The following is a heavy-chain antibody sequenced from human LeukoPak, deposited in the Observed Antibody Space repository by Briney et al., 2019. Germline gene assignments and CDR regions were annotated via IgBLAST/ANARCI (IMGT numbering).Heavy chain of an antibody. CDR2: TYYRSKWYN. CDR3: ARVGQWLVQNWFDP. V-gene: IGHV6-1*01. D-gene: IGHD6-19*01. CDR1: GDSVSSNNAA. Sequence: SQTLSLTCAISGDSVSSNNAAWNWIRQSPSRGLEWLGRTYYRSKWYNDYAVSVKSRITINPDTSKNQFSLQLNSVTPEDTAVYYCARVGQWLVQNWFDPWGQGTLVTVSS. J-gene: IGHJ5*02.